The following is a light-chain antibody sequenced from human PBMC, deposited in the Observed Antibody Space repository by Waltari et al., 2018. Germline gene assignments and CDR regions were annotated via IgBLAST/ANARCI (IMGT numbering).Light chain of an antibody. Sequence: QSALTQPASVSGSPGQSITISCTGTSSDVGGYNYVSWYQHHPGKAPKIMIYDVNDRPPGVSNRFSGTKSGNTASLTISGLQAEDEADYYCSSYRRSDIVVFGGGTKLTVL. CDR2: DVN. J-gene: IGLJ2*01. CDR1: SSDVGGYNY. CDR3: SSYRRSDIVV. V-gene: IGLV2-14*03.